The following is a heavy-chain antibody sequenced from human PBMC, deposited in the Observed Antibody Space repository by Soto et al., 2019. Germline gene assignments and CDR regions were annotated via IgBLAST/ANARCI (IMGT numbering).Heavy chain of an antibody. Sequence: SETLSLTCIVPGGSXSGYYWTWIRQPPGKGLEWIGHIYYSGSIKYNPSLKSRVTILIDTSKNQFSLKLKSVTAADTAVYYCTRDVTSYGDYGNGYFDYWGQGSLVTVSS. V-gene: IGHV4-59*01. CDR1: GGSXSGYY. J-gene: IGHJ4*02. CDR2: IYYSGSI. CDR3: TRDVTSYGDYGNGYFDY. D-gene: IGHD4-17*01.